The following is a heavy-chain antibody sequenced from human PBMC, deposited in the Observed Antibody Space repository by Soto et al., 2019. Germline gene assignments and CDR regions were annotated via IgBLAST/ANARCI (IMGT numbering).Heavy chain of an antibody. D-gene: IGHD2-21*01. CDR2: ISAYDGNT. CDR3: ARDRAIAYAFDI. CDR1: GGTFSSYT. J-gene: IGHJ3*02. V-gene: IGHV1-18*01. Sequence: ASVKVSCKASGGTFSSYTISWVRQAPGQGLEWMGWISAYDGNTNYAQKLQGRVTMTTDTSTSTAYMELRSLRSDDTAVYYCARDRAIAYAFDIWGQGTMVTVSS.